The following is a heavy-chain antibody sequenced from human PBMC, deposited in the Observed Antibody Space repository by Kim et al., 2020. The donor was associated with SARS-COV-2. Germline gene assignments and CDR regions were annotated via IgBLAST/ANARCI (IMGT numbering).Heavy chain of an antibody. J-gene: IGHJ4*02. CDR2: INWNGGST. Sequence: GGSLRLSCAASGFTFDDYGMSWVRQAPGKGLEWVSGINWNGGSTGYADSVKGRFTISRDNAKNSLYLQMNSLRAEDTALYHCARGGGHCSSTSCYGGDYWGQGTLVTVSS. V-gene: IGHV3-20*01. D-gene: IGHD2-2*01. CDR1: GFTFDDYG. CDR3: ARGGGHCSSTSCYGGDY.